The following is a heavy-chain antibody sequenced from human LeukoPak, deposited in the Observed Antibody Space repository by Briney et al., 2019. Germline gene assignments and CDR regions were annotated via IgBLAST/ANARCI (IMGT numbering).Heavy chain of an antibody. V-gene: IGHV5-10-1*01. CDR3: ARETVAATDLDY. Sequence: PGESLKISCKGSGYSFTSYWISWVRQMPGKGLEWMGRIDPSDSYTNYSPSFQGHVTISADKSISTAYLQWSSLKASDTAMYYCARETVAATDLDYWGQGTLVTVSS. J-gene: IGHJ4*02. CDR1: GYSFTSYW. CDR2: IDPSDSYT. D-gene: IGHD6-19*01.